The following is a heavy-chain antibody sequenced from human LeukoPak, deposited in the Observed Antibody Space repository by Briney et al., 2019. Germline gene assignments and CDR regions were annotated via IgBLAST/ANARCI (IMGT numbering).Heavy chain of an antibody. CDR3: AREQPYGDYIGY. Sequence: PGGSLRLSCAASGFTFSDYYMSWIRQAPGKGLEGASYISISGSTIYYAHSVKGRFTISRDNAKNSLYLQMNTLRAEDTAVYYCAREQPYGDYIGYWGQGTLVTVSS. D-gene: IGHD4-17*01. V-gene: IGHV3-11*04. CDR1: GFTFSDYY. CDR2: ISISGSTI. J-gene: IGHJ4*02.